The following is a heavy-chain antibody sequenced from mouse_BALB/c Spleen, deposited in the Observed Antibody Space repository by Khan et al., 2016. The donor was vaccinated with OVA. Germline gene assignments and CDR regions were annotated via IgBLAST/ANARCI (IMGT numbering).Heavy chain of an antibody. J-gene: IGHJ3*01. CDR2: IIPTNDYA. D-gene: IGHD2-14*01. CDR3: AREGAYYRSDGWFAY. CDR1: GYTFTTYT. Sequence: QVQLKQSGAELARPGASVKMSCKASGYTFTTYTIHWVKLGPGQGLEWIGYIIPTNDYANYNQKFKDRATLTADKSSSTAYMQLSSLTSEDSALYYCAREGAYYRSDGWFAYWGQGTLVTVSA. V-gene: IGHV1-4*01.